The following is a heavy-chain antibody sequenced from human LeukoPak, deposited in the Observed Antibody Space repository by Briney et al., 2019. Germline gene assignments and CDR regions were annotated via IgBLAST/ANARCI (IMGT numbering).Heavy chain of an antibody. V-gene: IGHV1-8*01. J-gene: IGHJ4*02. D-gene: IGHD7-27*01. CDR1: GYTFTSYD. Sequence: ASVKVSCKASGYTFTSYDFNWVRQATGQRPEWMGWMSPNSGDTGYAQKFQDRVAMTRNTSISTAYMELSSLRSDDTAVYYCARGPPNWGYDYWGPGTQVTVSS. CDR2: MSPNSGDT. CDR3: ARGPPNWGYDY.